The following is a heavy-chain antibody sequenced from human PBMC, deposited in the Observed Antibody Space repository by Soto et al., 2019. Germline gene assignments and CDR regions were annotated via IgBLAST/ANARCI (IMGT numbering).Heavy chain of an antibody. J-gene: IGHJ3*02. V-gene: IGHV1-69*13. CDR1: GGTFSSYA. CDR2: IIPIFGTA. D-gene: IGHD3-22*01. CDR3: ARDCYYDSMGAKLFLTRDDAFDI. Sequence: GASVKVSCKASGGTFSSYAISWVRQAPGQGLEWMGGIIPIFGTANYAQKFQGRVTITADESTSTAYMELSSLRSEDTAVYYCARDCYYDSMGAKLFLTRDDAFDIWGQGTMVTVSS.